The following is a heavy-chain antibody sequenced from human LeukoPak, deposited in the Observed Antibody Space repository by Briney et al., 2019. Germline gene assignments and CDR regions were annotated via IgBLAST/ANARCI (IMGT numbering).Heavy chain of an antibody. Sequence: PGGSLRLSCAASGFTFRTFEMNWVRQAPGKGLEWVSYISSSGSNIYYADSVKGRFTISRDNAKNSLYLQMNSLRVEDTAAYYCARAEMATITIDYWGQGTLVTVSS. V-gene: IGHV3-48*03. J-gene: IGHJ4*02. CDR1: GFTFRTFE. D-gene: IGHD5-24*01. CDR3: ARAEMATITIDY. CDR2: ISSSGSNI.